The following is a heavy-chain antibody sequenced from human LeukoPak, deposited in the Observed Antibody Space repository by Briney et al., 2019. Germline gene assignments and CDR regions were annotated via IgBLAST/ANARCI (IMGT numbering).Heavy chain of an antibody. Sequence: GGSLRLSCAASGFTFSSYAMSWVRQAPGKGLEWVSVISGSGGSTYYADSVKGRFTISRDNSRNTLYLQMNSLRAEDTALYYCAKDLAAGTDYWGQGTLVTVSS. D-gene: IGHD6-13*01. J-gene: IGHJ4*02. V-gene: IGHV3-23*01. CDR3: AKDLAAGTDY. CDR2: ISGSGGST. CDR1: GFTFSSYA.